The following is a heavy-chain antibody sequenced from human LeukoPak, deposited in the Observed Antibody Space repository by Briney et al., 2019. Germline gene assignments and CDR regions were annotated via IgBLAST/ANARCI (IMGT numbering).Heavy chain of an antibody. CDR2: ISSDGSSK. D-gene: IGHD6-19*01. Sequence: GGSLRLSCAASGFTFRSYGMHWVRQAPGKGLEWVAVISSDGSSKNYADSVKGRFTNSRDNSKNTLYLQMNSLRAEDTAVYYCAKVIAVAGPEGDYYGMDVWGQGTTVTVSS. CDR1: GFTFRSYG. CDR3: AKVIAVAGPEGDYYGMDV. V-gene: IGHV3-30*18. J-gene: IGHJ6*02.